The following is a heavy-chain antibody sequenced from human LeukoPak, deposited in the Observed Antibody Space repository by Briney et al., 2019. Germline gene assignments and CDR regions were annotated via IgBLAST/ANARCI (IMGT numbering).Heavy chain of an antibody. D-gene: IGHD2-2*02. V-gene: IGHV3-30*04. CDR1: GFTFSSHA. CDR3: ARGQYCSGTSCYTYFYYYNMDV. J-gene: IGHJ6*02. CDR2: ISNDGNNK. Sequence: GGSLRLSCAASGFTFSSHAVHWVRQAPGKGLEWVAVISNDGNNKYYGDSVKGRFTISRDGSKNTLYLLMNSLRADDTAVYYCARGQYCSGTSCYTYFYYYNMDVWGQGTTVTVSS.